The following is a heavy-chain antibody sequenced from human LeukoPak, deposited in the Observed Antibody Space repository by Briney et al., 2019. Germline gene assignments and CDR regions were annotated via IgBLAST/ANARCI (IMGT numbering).Heavy chain of an antibody. Sequence: ASVKVSCKASGYTFISYGINWVRQAPGQGLEWMGWISGYNGNTNYAQNLQGRVTMTRDTSTSTAYMELRSLRSDDTAVYYCARELGGAGSYFFPYYGMDVWGQGTTVTVSS. CDR1: GYTFISYG. CDR2: ISGYNGNT. J-gene: IGHJ6*02. V-gene: IGHV1-18*01. D-gene: IGHD3-10*01. CDR3: ARELGGAGSYFFPYYGMDV.